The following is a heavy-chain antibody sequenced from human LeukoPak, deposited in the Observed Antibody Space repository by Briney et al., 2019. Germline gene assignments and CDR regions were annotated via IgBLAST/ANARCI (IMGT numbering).Heavy chain of an antibody. CDR1: GFTFSSYS. CDR2: ISSSSSYI. V-gene: IGHV3-21*01. CDR3: AREQERFLEWLLGVDAFDI. J-gene: IGHJ4*02. D-gene: IGHD3-3*01. Sequence: GGSLRLSCAASGFTFSSYSVNWVRQAPGKGLEWVSSISSSSSYIYYADSVKGRFTISRDNAKNSLYLQMNSLRAEDTAVYYCAREQERFLEWLLGVDAFDIWGQGTLVTVSS.